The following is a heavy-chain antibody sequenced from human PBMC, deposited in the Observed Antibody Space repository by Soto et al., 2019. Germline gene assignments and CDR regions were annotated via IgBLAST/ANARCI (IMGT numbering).Heavy chain of an antibody. Sequence: EVQLLESGGGLVQPGGSLRLSCAASGFTFSSYAMSWVRQAPGKGLEWVSGFSGSGDSTYNADSVKGRFTISRDNSKNTLYLQMNSLRAADTAVYNCAKDIAFGGVIAEYGMDVWGQGTTVTVSS. CDR3: AKDIAFGGVIAEYGMDV. D-gene: IGHD3-16*02. CDR2: FSGSGDST. V-gene: IGHV3-23*01. J-gene: IGHJ6*02. CDR1: GFTFSSYA.